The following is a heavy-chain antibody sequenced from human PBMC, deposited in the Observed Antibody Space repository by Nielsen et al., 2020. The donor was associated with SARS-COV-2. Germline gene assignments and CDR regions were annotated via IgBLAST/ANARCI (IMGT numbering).Heavy chain of an antibody. V-gene: IGHV4-39*01. J-gene: IGHJ5*02. Sequence: GSLRLSCTVSGCSISSSSYYWVWLRQPPGKGLEWIGSIYYSGSTYYNPSLKSRVTISEDTSKNQFSLKLSSVTAADTAVYYCASRGYYYDSSGYLPWGQGTLVTVSS. CDR3: ASRGYYYDSSGYLP. CDR2: IYYSGST. CDR1: GCSISSSSYY. D-gene: IGHD3-22*01.